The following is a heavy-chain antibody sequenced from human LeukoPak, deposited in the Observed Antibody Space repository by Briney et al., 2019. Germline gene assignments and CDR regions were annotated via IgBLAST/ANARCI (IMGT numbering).Heavy chain of an antibody. D-gene: IGHD3-16*02. CDR1: GFTFSSYD. CDR2: IGTAGDT. Sequence: GGSLRLSCAASGFTFSSYDMHWVRQATGKGLELVSAIGTAGDTYYPGSVKGRFTISRENAKNSLYLQMNSLRAGDRAVYYCARGGITFGGVIVLGMDVWGQGTTVTVSS. J-gene: IGHJ6*02. V-gene: IGHV3-13*01. CDR3: ARGGITFGGVIVLGMDV.